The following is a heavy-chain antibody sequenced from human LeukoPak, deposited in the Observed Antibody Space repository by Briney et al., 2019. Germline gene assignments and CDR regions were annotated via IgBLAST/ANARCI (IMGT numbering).Heavy chain of an antibody. J-gene: IGHJ4*02. CDR1: GFTFSTYS. D-gene: IGHD6-6*01. CDR2: ISRSSSTI. Sequence: GGSLRLSCAASGFTFSTYSMNWVRQAPGKGLEWVSYISRSSSTIYYADSVKGRFTISRDNAKNSLDLQMNGLRAEDTAVYYCARDPYSSSAFDYWGQGTLVTVSS. V-gene: IGHV3-48*01. CDR3: ARDPYSSSAFDY.